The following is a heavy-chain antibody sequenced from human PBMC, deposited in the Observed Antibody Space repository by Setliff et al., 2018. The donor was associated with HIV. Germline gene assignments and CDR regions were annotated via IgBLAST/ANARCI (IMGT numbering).Heavy chain of an antibody. CDR1: GYTFSNFG. Sequence: ASVKVSCKSSGYTFSNFGVSWVRQAPGQGLEWLGYINGYSGKTHCSPRLQGRLTTTTDTSTNTVYLELRGLISDDTAIYYCAREAPRYASGAFDFWGQGTMVTVSS. CDR3: AREAPRYASGAFDF. J-gene: IGHJ3*01. D-gene: IGHD3-10*01. V-gene: IGHV1-18*01. CDR2: INGYSGKT.